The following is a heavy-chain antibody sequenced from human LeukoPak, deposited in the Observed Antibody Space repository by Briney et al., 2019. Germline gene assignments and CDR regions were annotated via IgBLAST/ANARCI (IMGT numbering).Heavy chain of an antibody. V-gene: IGHV1-46*01. CDR3: AREPTAMVSFNWFDP. CDR2: INPSGGST. J-gene: IGHJ5*01. Sequence: ASVKVSCKASGYTFTSYYMHWVRQAPGQGLEWMGIINPSGGSTSYAQKFQGRVTMTADTSTSTAYMELRTLRSDDTAMYYCAREPTAMVSFNWFDPWGQGTLVTVSS. CDR1: GYTFTSYY. D-gene: IGHD5-18*01.